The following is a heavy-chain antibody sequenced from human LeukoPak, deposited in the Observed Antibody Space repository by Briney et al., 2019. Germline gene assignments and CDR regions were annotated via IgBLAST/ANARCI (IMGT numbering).Heavy chain of an antibody. CDR3: ARALRYCSTTSCQYYFDY. V-gene: IGHV1-8*03. CDR2: MNPNSGNT. Sequence: ASVKVSCKASGYTFTSYDINWVRQATGQGLEWMGWMNPNSGNTGYAQKFQGRVTITRNTSISTAYMELSSLRSEDTAVYYCARALRYCSTTSCQYYFDYWGQGTLVTVSS. J-gene: IGHJ4*02. D-gene: IGHD2-2*01. CDR1: GYTFTSYD.